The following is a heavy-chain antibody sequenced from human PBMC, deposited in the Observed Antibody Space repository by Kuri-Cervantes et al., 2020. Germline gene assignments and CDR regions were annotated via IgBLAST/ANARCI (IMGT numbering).Heavy chain of an antibody. V-gene: IGHV3-23*01. CDR1: GFTFSSYW. CDR2: IGASGGAT. CDR3: ARGHFWIHYPDY. Sequence: GGSLRLSCTASGFTFSSYWMSWVRQAPGKGLEWVSVIGASGGATFYADSVKGRFSISRDNSKNTLYLQMNSLRAEDTAVYYCARGHFWIHYPDYWGQGTLVTVSS. J-gene: IGHJ4*02. D-gene: IGHD3-3*02.